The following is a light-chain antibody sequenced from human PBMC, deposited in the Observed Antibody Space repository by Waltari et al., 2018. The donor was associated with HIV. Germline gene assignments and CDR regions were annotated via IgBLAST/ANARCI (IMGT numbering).Light chain of an antibody. CDR1: SSDVGDYY. V-gene: IGLV2-14*01. Sequence: QSALTQPASVSGSPGQSISISCTGTSSDVGDYYVSWYQPHPGKAPKVIIYEVSNRPAVVSNRFSGSKSGNTASLTISGLLPEDEADYFCSSYISSATPEFGGGTRLTVL. CDR3: SSYISSATPE. J-gene: IGLJ3*02. CDR2: EVS.